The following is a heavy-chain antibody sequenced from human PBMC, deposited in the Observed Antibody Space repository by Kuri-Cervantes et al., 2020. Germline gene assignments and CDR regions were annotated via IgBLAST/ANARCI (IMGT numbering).Heavy chain of an antibody. J-gene: IGHJ4*02. CDR3: AGTMVRGVIYSMYY. D-gene: IGHD3-10*01. CDR1: GYTFTSYG. V-gene: IGHV1-18*01. Sequence: ASVKVSCKASGYTFTSYGISWVRQAPGQGLEWMGWISAYNGNTNYAQKLQGRVTMTTDTSTSTAYMELRSLRSDDTAVYYCAGTMVRGVIYSMYYWGQGTLVTVSS. CDR2: ISAYNGNT.